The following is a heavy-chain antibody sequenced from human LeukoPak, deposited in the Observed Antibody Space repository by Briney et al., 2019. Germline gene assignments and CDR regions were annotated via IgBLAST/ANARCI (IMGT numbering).Heavy chain of an antibody. D-gene: IGHD4/OR15-4a*01. Sequence: SETLSLTCTVSGGSITSDYWSWIRRPAGKGLEWIGRIFTSGSTTYNPSLKSRVTMSLDTSKNQFFLKLSSVTAADTAVYFCSRGGANDLWGQGTLVTVSS. CDR3: SRGGANDL. CDR1: GGSITSDY. J-gene: IGHJ5*02. V-gene: IGHV4-4*07. CDR2: IFTSGST.